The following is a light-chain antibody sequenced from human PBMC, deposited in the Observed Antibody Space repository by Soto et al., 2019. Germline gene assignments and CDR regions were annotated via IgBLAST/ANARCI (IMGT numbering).Light chain of an antibody. CDR2: GAS. Sequence: QMTQSPSSLSASVGDRVTITCRASQSITTYLNWYQEKPGKAPKLLIYGASSLQSGVPSRFSGGGSGTDFTLTISSLQPEDSAAYYCQQSYTTPWTFGQGTKVEIK. J-gene: IGKJ1*01. CDR3: QQSYTTPWT. CDR1: QSITTY. V-gene: IGKV1-39*01.